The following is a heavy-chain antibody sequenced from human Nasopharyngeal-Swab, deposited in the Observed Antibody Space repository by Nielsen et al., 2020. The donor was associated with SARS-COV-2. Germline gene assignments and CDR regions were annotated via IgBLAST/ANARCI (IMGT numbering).Heavy chain of an antibody. D-gene: IGHD2/OR15-2a*01. CDR3: VTSLLSMHY. J-gene: IGHJ1*01. V-gene: IGHV3-23*01. Sequence: GESLKISCAASGFTFNSYVMIWVRQAPGEGLEWVSYITVSGDATNYAESVKGRFTISRDNSKNLLYLQMNSLRVEDTAIYYCVTSLLSMHYWGQGILVTVSS. CDR1: GFTFNSYV. CDR2: ITVSGDAT.